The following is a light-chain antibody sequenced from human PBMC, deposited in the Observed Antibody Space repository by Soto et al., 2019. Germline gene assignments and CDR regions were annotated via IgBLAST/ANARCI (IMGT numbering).Light chain of an antibody. CDR2: DVS. CDR1: SSDVGGYNY. CDR3: SSYTSSSALLYV. J-gene: IGLJ1*01. V-gene: IGLV2-14*01. Sequence: QSALTQPASVSGSPGQSITISCTGTSSDVGGYNYVSWYQPHPGKAPKLMIYDVSNRPSGVSNRFSGSKSGNTASLTISGLQAEDEADYYGSSYTSSSALLYVFGTGTKVTVL.